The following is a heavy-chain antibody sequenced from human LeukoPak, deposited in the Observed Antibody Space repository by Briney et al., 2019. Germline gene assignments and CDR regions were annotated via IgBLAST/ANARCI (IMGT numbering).Heavy chain of an antibody. Sequence: ASVKVSCKASGYTFTSYGISWARQAPGQGLEWMGWISAYNGNTNCAQKLQGRVTMTTDTSTSTAYMELRSLRSDDTAVYYCARAPMVLLWFGESNGPFDYWGQGTLVTVSS. CDR3: ARAPMVLLWFGESNGPFDY. V-gene: IGHV1-18*01. D-gene: IGHD3-10*01. J-gene: IGHJ4*02. CDR2: ISAYNGNT. CDR1: GYTFTSYG.